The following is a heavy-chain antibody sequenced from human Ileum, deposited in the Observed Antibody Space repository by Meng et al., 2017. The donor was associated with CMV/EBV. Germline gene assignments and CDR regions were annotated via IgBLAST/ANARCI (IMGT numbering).Heavy chain of an antibody. CDR3: ARRIREVREISWENWLAP. Sequence: VLRQGSGPGLVRPSETLSLTCTVSGDSLSTSSWNWIRQSAGSRLEWIGRICGTGTTNYNPSFKSRVTLSLDKSKNQFSLKLSSVTAADTAVYYCARRIREVREISWENWLAPWGQGTLVTVSS. CDR1: GDSLSTSS. J-gene: IGHJ5*02. CDR2: ICGTGTT. V-gene: IGHV4-4*07. D-gene: IGHD3-10*01.